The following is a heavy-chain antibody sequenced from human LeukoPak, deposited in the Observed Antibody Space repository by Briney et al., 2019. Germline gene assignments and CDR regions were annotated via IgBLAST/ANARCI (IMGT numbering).Heavy chain of an antibody. CDR3: ASLTYYFDSSGYYPGYFQH. Sequence: GGSLRLSCAASGVTFSSYEMNWVRQAPGKGLEWVSYITSSGSTIYYADSVKGRFTISRDNAKNSLYLQMNSLRAEDTAVYYCASLTYYFDSSGYYPGYFQHWGQGTLVTVSS. V-gene: IGHV3-48*03. J-gene: IGHJ1*01. CDR2: ITSSGSTI. CDR1: GVTFSSYE. D-gene: IGHD3-22*01.